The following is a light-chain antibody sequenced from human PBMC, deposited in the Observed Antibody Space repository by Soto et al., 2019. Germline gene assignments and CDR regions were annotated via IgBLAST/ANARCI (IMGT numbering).Light chain of an antibody. V-gene: IGLV2-23*02. Sequence: QSVLTQPASVSGSPGQSITISCTGTSSDVGTYNLVSWYQQRPGKAPKLMIYEVNKRPSGVSNRFSGSKSGNTASLTISGLQAEDEVDYSCCSYAGSSTWVFGGGTKVTVL. CDR2: EVN. CDR1: SSDVGTYNL. J-gene: IGLJ3*02. CDR3: CSYAGSSTWV.